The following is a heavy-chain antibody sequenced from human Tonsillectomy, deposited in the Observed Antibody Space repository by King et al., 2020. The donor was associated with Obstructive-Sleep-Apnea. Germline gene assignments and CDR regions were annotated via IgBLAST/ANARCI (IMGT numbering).Heavy chain of an antibody. Sequence: QLVQSGAAVKRPGASGKVSCKASGFVFIDYDLDWVRQAPGQGLEWMGWMNPETGDTGDAQKFQGRVSMTRNIATNMAFLGVSSLRSEDTAVYYCTRGPGYRSSWRGTTFDLWGQGSLVIVSA. J-gene: IGHJ4*02. D-gene: IGHD6-13*01. V-gene: IGHV1-8*01. CDR2: MNPETGDT. CDR3: TRGPGYRSSWRGTTFDL. CDR1: GFVFIDYD.